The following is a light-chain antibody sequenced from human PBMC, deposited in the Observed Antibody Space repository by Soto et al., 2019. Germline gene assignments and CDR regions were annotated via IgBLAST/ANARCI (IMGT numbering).Light chain of an antibody. J-gene: IGKJ5*01. CDR2: DAY. CDR1: QSFRGL. CDR3: QQYGSSSIT. V-gene: IGKV3-20*01. Sequence: EVMLTRSPGPLSLSPGERATLSCRASQSFRGLLAWYQQKPGQAPRLLIYDAYNRATGIPPRFSGSGSGTDFTLTISRLEPEDFAVYYCQQYGSSSITFGQGTRLEI.